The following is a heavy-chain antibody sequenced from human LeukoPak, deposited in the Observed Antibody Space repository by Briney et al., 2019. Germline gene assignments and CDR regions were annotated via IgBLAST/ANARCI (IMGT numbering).Heavy chain of an antibody. J-gene: IGHJ4*02. CDR1: GYSFTSYW. V-gene: IGHV5-51*01. D-gene: IGHD3-9*01. CDR3: ARQSYDILTGSHALDY. Sequence: GESLKISCKGSGYSFTSYWIGWVRQMPGKGLEWMGIIYPGDSDTRYSPSFQGQVTISADKSISTAYLQWSSLKASDTAMYYCARQSYDILTGSHALDYWGQGTLVTVSS. CDR2: IYPGDSDT.